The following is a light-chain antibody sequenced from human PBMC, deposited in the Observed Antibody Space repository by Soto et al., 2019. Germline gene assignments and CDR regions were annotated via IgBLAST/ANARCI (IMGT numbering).Light chain of an antibody. CDR3: QQSYKWPPT. V-gene: IGKV3-15*01. CDR2: GAS. CDR1: QTVNSN. J-gene: IGKJ2*01. Sequence: EVVMTQSPATLSVSPGGRATLSCRASQTVNSNLAWYRQKPGQAPRLLIYGASTRATGIPARFSGSGSGTEFTLTISSLQSEDLAVYYCQQSYKWPPTFGQGTKLEIK.